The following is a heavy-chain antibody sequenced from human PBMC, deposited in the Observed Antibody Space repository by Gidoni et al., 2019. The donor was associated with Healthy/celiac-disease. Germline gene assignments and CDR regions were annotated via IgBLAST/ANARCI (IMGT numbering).Heavy chain of an antibody. CDR1: GFTFGEYA. V-gene: IGHV3-49*05. D-gene: IGHD3-22*01. Sequence: EVQLVESGAGLVKPGRSLRLSCTASGFTFGEYAMSWFRQAPGKGLEWGVFIRSKAYGGTKEYAASVKGRFTISRDDSKSIAYLQMNSLKTEDTAVYYCTSSGYYDLIFDYWGQGTLVTVSS. CDR2: IRSKAYGGTK. CDR3: TSSGYYDLIFDY. J-gene: IGHJ4*02.